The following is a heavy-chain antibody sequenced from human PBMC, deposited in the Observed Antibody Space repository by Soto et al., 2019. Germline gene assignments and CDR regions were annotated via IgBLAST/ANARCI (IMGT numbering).Heavy chain of an antibody. CDR1: GYSFTSYW. D-gene: IGHD3-3*01. J-gene: IGHJ6*02. CDR3: ARLGVTIFGVVTPYYHGMDV. V-gene: IGHV5-51*01. Sequence: GESLKISCKGSGYSFTSYWIGWVRQMPGKGLEWMGIIYPGDSDTRYSPSFQGQVTISADKSISTAYLQWSSLKASDTAIYYCARLGVTIFGVVTPYYHGMDVWGQGTTVTVSS. CDR2: IYPGDSDT.